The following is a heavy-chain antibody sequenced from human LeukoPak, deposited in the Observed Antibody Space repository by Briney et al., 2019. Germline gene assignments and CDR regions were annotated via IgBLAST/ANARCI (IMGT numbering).Heavy chain of an antibody. CDR3: AKAGGDDILTGYLAR. V-gene: IGHV3-9*03. D-gene: IGHD3-9*01. CDR2: ISWNSGSI. J-gene: IGHJ4*02. CDR1: GFTFDDYA. Sequence: GGSLRLSCAASGFTFDDYAMHWVRQAPGKGLEWVSGISWNSGSIGYADSVKGRFTISRDNAKNSLYLQMNSLRAEDMALYYCAKAGGDDILTGYLARWGQGTLVTVSS.